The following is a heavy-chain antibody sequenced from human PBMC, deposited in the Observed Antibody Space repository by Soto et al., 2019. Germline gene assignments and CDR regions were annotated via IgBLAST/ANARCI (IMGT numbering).Heavy chain of an antibody. CDR1: GYTFTVYA. Sequence: ASVKVSCKASGYTFTVYAMHWVRKAPGQRLEWMGWINAGNGNTKYSQKFQGRVTITRDTSASTAYMELSSLRSEDTAVYYCARAVAVPADFDYWGQGTLVTVSA. CDR2: INAGNGNT. D-gene: IGHD6-19*01. CDR3: ARAVAVPADFDY. J-gene: IGHJ4*02. V-gene: IGHV1-3*01.